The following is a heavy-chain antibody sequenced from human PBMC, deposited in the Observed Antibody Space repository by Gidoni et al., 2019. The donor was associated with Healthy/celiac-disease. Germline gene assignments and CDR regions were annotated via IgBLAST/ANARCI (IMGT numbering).Heavy chain of an antibody. D-gene: IGHD3-10*01. Sequence: EVQLGESGGVVVQPGGSLRLPCAASGFTFDDYTMHWVRQTPGQGLEWVSLISWDGGSTYYADSVKGRFTISRDNSKNSLYLQMNSLRTEDTALYYCAKGDVFLFDYWGQGTLVTVSS. V-gene: IGHV3-43*01. CDR2: ISWDGGST. J-gene: IGHJ4*02. CDR3: AKGDVFLFDY. CDR1: GFTFDDYT.